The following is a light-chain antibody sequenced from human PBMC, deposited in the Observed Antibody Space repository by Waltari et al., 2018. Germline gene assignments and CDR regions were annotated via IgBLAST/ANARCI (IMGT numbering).Light chain of an antibody. V-gene: IGKV1-5*03. CDR1: QSISTW. CDR2: RAS. CDR3: QQYDSLPYS. Sequence: DIQMTQSPSILSASVGDRVTITCRASQSISTWLAWYQQKPGKAPKRIIYRASSLQTGVPSRFSGSGSEREFTLSISSLQPDDFATYYCQQYDSLPYSFGPGTNLEIK. J-gene: IGKJ2*01.